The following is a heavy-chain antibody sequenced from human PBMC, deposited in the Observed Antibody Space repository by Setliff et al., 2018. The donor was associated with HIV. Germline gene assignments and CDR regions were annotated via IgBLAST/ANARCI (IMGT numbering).Heavy chain of an antibody. CDR2: ISPNFGHT. D-gene: IGHD6-19*01. J-gene: IGHJ6*02. CDR1: GYTLTNFG. CDR3: ARLGSGWSDSYYYAMDV. Sequence: GASVKVSCKTSGYTLTNFGISWVRQAPGHGLEWMGWISPNFGHTNYAQNFHGRITLTVDTSTSRAYMELRSLRSDDTAVYFCARLGSGWSDSYYYAMDVWGQGTTVTVSS. V-gene: IGHV1-18*01.